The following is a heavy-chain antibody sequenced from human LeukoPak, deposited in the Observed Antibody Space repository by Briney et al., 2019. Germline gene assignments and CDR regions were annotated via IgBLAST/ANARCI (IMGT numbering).Heavy chain of an antibody. V-gene: IGHV4-34*01. D-gene: IGHD3-22*01. J-gene: IGHJ4*02. CDR2: INHSGST. Sequence: SETLSLTCAVYGGSFSGYYWSWIRQPPGKGLEWIGEINHSGSTNYNPSLKSRVTISVDTSKNQFSLKLSSVPAADTAVYFCARGPPTDYYDSSGFYYVFDYWGQGTLVTFSS. CDR1: GGSFSGYY. CDR3: ARGPPTDYYDSSGFYYVFDY.